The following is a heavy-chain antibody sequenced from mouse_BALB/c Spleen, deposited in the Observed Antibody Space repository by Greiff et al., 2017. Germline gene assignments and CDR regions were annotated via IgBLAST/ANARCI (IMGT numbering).Heavy chain of an antibody. J-gene: IGHJ4*01. CDR2: ISDGGRYT. D-gene: IGHD2-3*01. CDR3: ARYDGDAMDY. V-gene: IGHV5-4*02. Sequence: EVKLVESGGGLVKPGGSLKLSCAASGFTFSDYYMYWVRQTPEKRLEWVATISDGGRYTYYPDSVKGRFTISRDNAKNNLYLQMSSLKSEDTAMYYCARYDGDAMDYWGQGTSVTVSS. CDR1: GFTFSDYY.